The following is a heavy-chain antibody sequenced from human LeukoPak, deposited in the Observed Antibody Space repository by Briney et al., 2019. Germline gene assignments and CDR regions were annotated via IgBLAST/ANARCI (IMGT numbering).Heavy chain of an antibody. J-gene: IGHJ4*02. V-gene: IGHV3-11*04. CDR3: VRGGRKTTAVDGDFDY. CDR2: ISDSGDTK. CDR1: GFTFSDYY. D-gene: IGHD4-17*01. Sequence: TTGGSLRLSCGASGFTFSDYYMSWIRQAPGKGLQWVSFISDSGDTKDYADSVRGRFTISRDNAKNSLYLQMNTLRAEDTAVYYCVRGGRKTTAVDGDFDYWGQGTLVTVSS.